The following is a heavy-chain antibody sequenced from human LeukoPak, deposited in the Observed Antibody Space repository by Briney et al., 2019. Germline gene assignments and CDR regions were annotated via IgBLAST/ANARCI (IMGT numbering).Heavy chain of an antibody. V-gene: IGHV4-34*01. CDR1: GGSFSGYY. CDR3: ARASVIAIPFSY. CDR2: INHSGST. D-gene: IGHD2-21*01. Sequence: SESLSLTCAVYGGSFSGYYWSSVRQPPGKGLEWIGEINHSGSTNYNPSLKSRVTISVDTSKNQFSLKLSSVTAADTAVYYCARASVIAIPFSYWGQGTLVTVSS. J-gene: IGHJ4*02.